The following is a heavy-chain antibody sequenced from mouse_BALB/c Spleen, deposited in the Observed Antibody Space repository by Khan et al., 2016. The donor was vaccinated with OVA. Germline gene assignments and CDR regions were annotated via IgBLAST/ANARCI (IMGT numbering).Heavy chain of an antibody. CDR2: ISYSGST. D-gene: IGHD1-2*01. CDR1: GYSITSGYG. J-gene: IGHJ2*01. Sequence: EVQLQESGPGLVKPSQSLSLTCTVTGYSITSGYGWNWIRQFPGNKLEWMGCISYSGSTNYNPSLKSRISITRDTSKNQFFLQLNFVTTEDTATYFCARTARIKYWGQGTTLTVSS. CDR3: ARTARIKY. V-gene: IGHV3-2*02.